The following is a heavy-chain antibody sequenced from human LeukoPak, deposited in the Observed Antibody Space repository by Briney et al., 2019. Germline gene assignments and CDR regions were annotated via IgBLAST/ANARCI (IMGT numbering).Heavy chain of an antibody. CDR1: GGSISSSDYY. Sequence: SETLSLTCTVSGGSISSSDYYWGWIRQPPGKGLEWIGSIYYSGSTYYNPSLKSRVTISVDTSKSQFSLKLSSVTAADTAVYYCARDYVLRGYFDYWGQGTLVTVSS. CDR2: IYYSGST. D-gene: IGHD3-3*01. CDR3: ARDYVLRGYFDY. V-gene: IGHV4-39*02. J-gene: IGHJ4*02.